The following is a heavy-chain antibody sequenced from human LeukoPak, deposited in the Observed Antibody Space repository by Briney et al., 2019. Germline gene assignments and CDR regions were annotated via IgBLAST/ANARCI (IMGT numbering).Heavy chain of an antibody. J-gene: IGHJ4*02. Sequence: QSGGSLRLSRAASGFLLSSYAMHWVRQAPGKGLECVSGITSDGANTYYADSVKGRFTISRDNSKNTLYLQMGSLRADDTALYYCARSRGDFWGQGTLVTVSS. V-gene: IGHV3-64*02. CDR3: ARSRGDF. CDR1: GFLLSSYA. CDR2: ITSDGANT.